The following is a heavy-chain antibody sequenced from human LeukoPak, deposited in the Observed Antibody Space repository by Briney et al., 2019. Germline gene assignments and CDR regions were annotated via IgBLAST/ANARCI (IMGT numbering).Heavy chain of an antibody. CDR1: GFTFSSYA. J-gene: IGHJ6*04. CDR3: ASLYSSGWSYFFSGGMDV. V-gene: IGHV3-30*04. CDR2: ISYDGSNK. D-gene: IGHD6-19*01. Sequence: GRSPRLSCAASGFTFSSYAMHWVRQAPGKGLEWVAVISYDGSNKYYADSVKGRFTISRDNSKNTLYLQMNSLRAEDTAVYYCASLYSSGWSYFFSGGMDVWGKGTTVTVSS.